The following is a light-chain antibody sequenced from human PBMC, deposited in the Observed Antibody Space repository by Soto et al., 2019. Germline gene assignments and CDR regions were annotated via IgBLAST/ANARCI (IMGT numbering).Light chain of an antibody. CDR1: QSVLYSSNNKNY. CDR2: WAS. CDR3: QQYYRPWT. Sequence: DIVVTQSPDSLAVSLGERATINCKSSQSVLYSSNNKNYLAWYQQKQGQPPKLFIYWASTRESGVPDRFSGSGSGTDFPLTISILQAEDVAVYYCQQYYRPWTFGQGTKVEIK. J-gene: IGKJ1*01. V-gene: IGKV4-1*01.